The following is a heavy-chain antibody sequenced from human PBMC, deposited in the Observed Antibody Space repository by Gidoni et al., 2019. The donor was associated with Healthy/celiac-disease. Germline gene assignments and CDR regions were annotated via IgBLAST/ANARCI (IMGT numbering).Heavy chain of an antibody. CDR2: ISYYGSKK. CDR1: GFTYSRFG. Sequence: QGQLVESGGGVVQPGRSLRLSGVASGFTYSRFGINWVRQAPGKGMEWVAVISYYGSKKYYADSVKGRFTIARDNSKNTLYLQMNSLRAEDTAVYYCVRYPNDFWSGYPSYFDYWGQGTLVTVSS. J-gene: IGHJ4*02. V-gene: IGHV3-30*03. CDR3: VRYPNDFWSGYPSYFDY. D-gene: IGHD3-3*01.